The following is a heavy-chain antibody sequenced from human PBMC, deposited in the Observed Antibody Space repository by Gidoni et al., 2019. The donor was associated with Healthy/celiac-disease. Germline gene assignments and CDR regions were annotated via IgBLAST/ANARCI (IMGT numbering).Heavy chain of an antibody. CDR2: IYPGDSDT. Sequence: EVQLVQSGAEVKTPGESLKISCKGSGSSFTSYWIGWVRQMPGKGLEWLGIIYPGDSDTRYSPSFQGQVTISADKSISTAYLQWSSLKASDTAMYYCASHYCSSTSCLAGDDAFDIWGQGTMVTVSS. D-gene: IGHD2-2*01. CDR1: GSSFTSYW. V-gene: IGHV5-51*01. CDR3: ASHYCSSTSCLAGDDAFDI. J-gene: IGHJ3*02.